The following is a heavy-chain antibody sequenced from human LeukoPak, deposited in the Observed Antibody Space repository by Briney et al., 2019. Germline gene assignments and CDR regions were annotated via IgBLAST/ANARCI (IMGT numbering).Heavy chain of an antibody. J-gene: IGHJ5*02. D-gene: IGHD5-24*01. CDR2: ISFDGSNK. CDR3: ARGLEMSTVT. V-gene: IGHV3-30-3*01. Sequence: GGSLRLSRAASGFTFSSYAIHWVRQAPGKGLEWLAVISFDGSNKYYADSVKGRFTISRDNSKNTLYLQMNSLRPEDTAVYYCARGLEMSTVTWGQGTLVTVSS. CDR1: GFTFSSYA.